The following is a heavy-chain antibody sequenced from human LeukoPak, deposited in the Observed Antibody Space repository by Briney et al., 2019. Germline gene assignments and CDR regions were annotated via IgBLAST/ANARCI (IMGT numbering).Heavy chain of an antibody. Sequence: ASVKVSCKASGYTFTSYDINWVRQATGQGLEWMGWMNPNSGNTGYAQKFQGRVTMTRNTSISTAYLELSSLRSEDTAVYYCARGGSGSYYNGDDYWGQGTLVTVSS. CDR3: ARGGSGSYYNGDDY. J-gene: IGHJ4*02. D-gene: IGHD3-10*01. CDR2: MNPNSGNT. CDR1: GYTFTSYD. V-gene: IGHV1-8*01.